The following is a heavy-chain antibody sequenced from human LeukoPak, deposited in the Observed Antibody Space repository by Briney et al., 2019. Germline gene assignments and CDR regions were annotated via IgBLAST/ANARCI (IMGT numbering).Heavy chain of an antibody. J-gene: IGHJ4*02. CDR3: ARDQGSLTRSWYTGY. Sequence: GASVKVSCKASGYTFTGYHIHWVRQAPGQGPEWMGRINPYSGDTNFAQKFQGRVTMTRDTSITTAYMDLSSLTPDDTAVYFCARDQGSLTRSWYTGYWGQGTQVIVSS. D-gene: IGHD6-13*01. CDR1: GYTFTGYH. CDR2: INPYSGDT. V-gene: IGHV1-2*06.